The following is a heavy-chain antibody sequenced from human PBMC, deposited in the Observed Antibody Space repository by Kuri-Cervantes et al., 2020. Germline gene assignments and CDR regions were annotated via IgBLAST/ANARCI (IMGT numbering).Heavy chain of an antibody. V-gene: IGHV3-30-3*01. Sequence: GESLKISCAASGFTFSSYAMHWVRQAPGKGLEWVAVISYDGSNKYYAGSVKGRFTISRDNSKNTLYLQMNSLRAEDTAVYYCAGGEVIFCFDIWGQGTMVTVSS. CDR2: ISYDGSNK. CDR1: GFTFSSYA. CDR3: AGGEVIFCFDI. J-gene: IGHJ3*02. D-gene: IGHD3-16*01.